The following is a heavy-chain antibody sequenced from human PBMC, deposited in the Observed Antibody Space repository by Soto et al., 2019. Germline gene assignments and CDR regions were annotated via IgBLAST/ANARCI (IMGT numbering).Heavy chain of an antibody. Sequence: GGSLRLSCASSGFTFSSYGMHLVRQAPGKGLEWVAVISYDGSNKYYADSVKGRFTISRDNSKNTLYLQMNSLRAEDTAVYYCAKGRGPLWFGESFAFDIWGQGTMVTVSS. CDR3: AKGRGPLWFGESFAFDI. CDR1: GFTFSSYG. J-gene: IGHJ3*02. D-gene: IGHD3-10*01. V-gene: IGHV3-30*18. CDR2: ISYDGSNK.